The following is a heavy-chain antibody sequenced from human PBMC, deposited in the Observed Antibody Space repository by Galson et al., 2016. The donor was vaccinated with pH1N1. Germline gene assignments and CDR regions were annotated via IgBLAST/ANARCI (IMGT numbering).Heavy chain of an antibody. D-gene: IGHD6-19*01. Sequence: SLRLSCAASGLTFNNYAMSWVRQAPGKGLEWVASISASDDTTYYADSVKGRFSVSRDDSKNTLFLQMNSLRAEDTAVYYCAREGPVPGAFDYWGQGTLVTVSS. J-gene: IGHJ4*02. CDR3: AREGPVPGAFDY. CDR1: GLTFNNYA. CDR2: ISASDDTT. V-gene: IGHV3-23*01.